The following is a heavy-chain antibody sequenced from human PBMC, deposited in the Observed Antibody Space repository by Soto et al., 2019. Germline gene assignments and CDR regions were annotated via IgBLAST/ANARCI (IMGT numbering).Heavy chain of an antibody. V-gene: IGHV4-34*11. D-gene: IGHD2-2*03. Sequence: SETLSLTCAVYGGSFSGYYWSWIRRAPGKGLEWIGHISDSGTTNYNPSLGSRVTISVDTSRKSFSLKLSSVTAADTAVYFCARDRWMSRANWFDPWGPGTLVTVSS. J-gene: IGHJ5*02. CDR2: ISDSGTT. CDR1: GGSFSGYY. CDR3: ARDRWMSRANWFDP.